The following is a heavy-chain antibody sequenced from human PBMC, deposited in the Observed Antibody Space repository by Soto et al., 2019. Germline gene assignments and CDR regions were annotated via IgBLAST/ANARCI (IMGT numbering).Heavy chain of an antibody. CDR3: ARVRQQLYYFDY. CDR2: IYYSGST. J-gene: IGHJ4*02. Sequence: SETLSLTCAVYGGSFSGYYWNWIRQHPGKGLEWIGYIYYSGSTYYNPSLKSRVTISVDTSKNQFSLKLSSVTAADTAVYYCARVRQQLYYFDYWRQGTLVTVSS. CDR1: GGSFSGYY. D-gene: IGHD6-13*01. V-gene: IGHV4-31*11.